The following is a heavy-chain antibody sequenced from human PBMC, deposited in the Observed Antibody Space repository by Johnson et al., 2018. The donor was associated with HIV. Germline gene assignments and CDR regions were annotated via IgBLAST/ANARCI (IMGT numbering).Heavy chain of an antibody. CDR1: GFTFSSYA. J-gene: IGHJ3*01. Sequence: QVQLMESGGGVVQPGRSLRLSCAASGFTFSSYAMHWVRQAPGKGLEWVAVISYDGSNTYYADSVKGRFTISRDNAKNSLYLQMNSLRAEDTAVYYCASYGWGGNDAFDVWGQGAMVMVSS. CDR3: ASYGWGGNDAFDV. CDR2: ISYDGSNT. V-gene: IGHV3-30*04. D-gene: IGHD4-23*01.